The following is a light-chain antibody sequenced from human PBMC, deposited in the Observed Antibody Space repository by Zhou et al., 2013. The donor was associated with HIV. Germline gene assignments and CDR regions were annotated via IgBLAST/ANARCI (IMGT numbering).Light chain of an antibody. J-gene: IGKJ1*01. V-gene: IGKV1-39*01. CDR2: AAS. CDR1: QSISSY. Sequence: DIQMTQSPSSLSASVGDRVTITCRASQSISSYLNWYQQKPGKAPKLLISAASSLQSGVPSRFSGNGSGTDFALTINCLQSEDFATYYCQQYYNYPRTFGQGTTLEV. CDR3: QQYYNYPRT.